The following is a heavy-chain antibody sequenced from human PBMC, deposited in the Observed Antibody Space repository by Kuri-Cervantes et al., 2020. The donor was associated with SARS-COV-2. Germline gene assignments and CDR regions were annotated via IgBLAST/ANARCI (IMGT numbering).Heavy chain of an antibody. CDR3: AKDYYSSSSNYFDY. Sequence: GGSLRPSCAASGFTVSSNYMSWVRQAPGKGLEWVSVIYSCGSTYYADSVKGRFTISRDNSKNTLYLQMNSLRAEDTAVYYCAKDYYSSSSNYFDYWGQGTLVTVSS. CDR1: GFTVSSNY. CDR2: IYSCGST. J-gene: IGHJ4*02. D-gene: IGHD6-6*01. V-gene: IGHV3-53*01.